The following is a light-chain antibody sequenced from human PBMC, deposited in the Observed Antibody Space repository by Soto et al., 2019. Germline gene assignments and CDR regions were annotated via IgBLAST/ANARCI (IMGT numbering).Light chain of an antibody. CDR2: DAS. CDR1: QSIDIY. V-gene: IGKV3-11*01. J-gene: IGKJ5*01. CDR3: QQRKHWPPIT. Sequence: ETVLTQSPATLSLSPGERATLSCRASQSIDIYLAWYQQKPGQAPRLLIYDASNRATGIPARFSGSGSGTDFTLTISSLEPEDFAVYYCQQRKHWPPITFGQGTRLEI.